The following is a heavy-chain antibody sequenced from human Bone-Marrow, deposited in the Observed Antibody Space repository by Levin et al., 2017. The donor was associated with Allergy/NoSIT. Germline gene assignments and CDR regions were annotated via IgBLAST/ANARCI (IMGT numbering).Heavy chain of an antibody. V-gene: IGHV3-74*01. D-gene: IGHD3-22*01. CDR1: GFTFSSYW. CDR2: INSDGSST. CDR3: ARDSRDSHRGPTDYGMDV. Sequence: GGSLRLSCAASGFTFSSYWMHWVRQAPGKGLVWVSRINSDGSSTSYADSVKGRFTISRDNAKNTLYLQMNSLRAEDTAVYYCARDSRDSHRGPTDYGMDVWGQGTTVTVSS. J-gene: IGHJ6*02.